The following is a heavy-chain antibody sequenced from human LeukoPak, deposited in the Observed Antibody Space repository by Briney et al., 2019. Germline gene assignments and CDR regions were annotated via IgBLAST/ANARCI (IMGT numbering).Heavy chain of an antibody. CDR1: GFTFSSYS. V-gene: IGHV3-30*18. CDR2: ISYDGSNQ. Sequence: PGGSLRLSCAASGFTFSSYSMNWVRQAPGKGLEWVAVISYDGSNQWYADSVKGRFAISRDNSKNTLYLQMNSLRVEDTAVYHCAKFGYGDPDAYWGQGTLITVSS. D-gene: IGHD4-17*01. CDR3: AKFGYGDPDAY. J-gene: IGHJ4*02.